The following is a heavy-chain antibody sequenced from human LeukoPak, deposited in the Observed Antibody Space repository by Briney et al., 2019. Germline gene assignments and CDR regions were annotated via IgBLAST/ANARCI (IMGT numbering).Heavy chain of an antibody. J-gene: IGHJ4*02. Sequence: GGSLRLSCAASGFTFSSYWMSWVRQAPGKGLEWVANIKQDGSEKYYVDSVKGRFTISRDNAKNSLYLQINSLRAEDTAVYYCAKTRHSSSWYGYFDYWGQGTLVTVSS. CDR3: AKTRHSSSWYGYFDY. D-gene: IGHD6-13*01. V-gene: IGHV3-7*01. CDR1: GFTFSSYW. CDR2: IKQDGSEK.